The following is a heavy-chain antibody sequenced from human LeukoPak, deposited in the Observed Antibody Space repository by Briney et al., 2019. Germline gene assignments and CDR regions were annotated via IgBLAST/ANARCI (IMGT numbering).Heavy chain of an antibody. J-gene: IGHJ4*02. Sequence: GGSLRLSCAASGFTFSSYDVNWVRQAPGKGLEWVSSISTSSSYIDYADSVQGRFTISRDNAENSLYLQMNSLRAEDTAVYYCARDEEGYGYHHWGQGTLVTVSS. V-gene: IGHV3-21*06. CDR1: GFTFSSYD. CDR2: ISTSSSYI. CDR3: ARDEEGYGYHH. D-gene: IGHD5-18*01.